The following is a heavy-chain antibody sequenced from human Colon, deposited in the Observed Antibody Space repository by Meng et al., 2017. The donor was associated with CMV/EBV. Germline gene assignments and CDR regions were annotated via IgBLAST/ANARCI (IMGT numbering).Heavy chain of an antibody. Sequence: GESLKISCAASGFTFSSYSMNWVRQAPGKGLEWVSSISSSSSYIYYADSVKGRFTISRDNAKNSLYLQMNSLRAEDTAVYYCARSAIAGDDYWGQGTLVTVSS. J-gene: IGHJ4*02. CDR2: ISSSSSYI. V-gene: IGHV3-21*01. CDR1: GFTFSSYS. D-gene: IGHD6-13*01. CDR3: ARSAIAGDDY.